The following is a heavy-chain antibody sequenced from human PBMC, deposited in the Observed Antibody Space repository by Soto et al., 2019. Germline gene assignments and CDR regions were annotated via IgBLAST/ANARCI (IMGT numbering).Heavy chain of an antibody. D-gene: IGHD3-9*01. CDR1: GGSFSGYY. Sequence: SETLSLTCAVYGGSFSGYYWSWIRQPPGKGLEWIGEINHSGSTNYNPSLKSRVTISVDTTKNQFSLKLSSVTAADTAVYYCARGLTGYYVGGQGTLVTVSS. CDR3: ARGLTGYYV. CDR2: INHSGST. V-gene: IGHV4-34*01. J-gene: IGHJ4*02.